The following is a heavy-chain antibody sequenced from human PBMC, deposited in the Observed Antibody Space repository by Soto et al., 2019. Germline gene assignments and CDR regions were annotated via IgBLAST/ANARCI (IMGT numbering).Heavy chain of an antibody. V-gene: IGHV4-39*01. D-gene: IGHD6-6*01. CDR3: ARRSSSSLGSLFEP. J-gene: IGHJ5*02. CDR2: MYYTGNK. Sequence: EHLSLTCTVSGGSISSGGYYWDWVRQPPGKGLEWIGAMYYTGNKNYNPSLDSRVTMSVDTSKNQFSLKLGSVTPKDTAVYYCARRSSSSLGSLFEPWGRGILVTVSS. CDR1: GGSISSGGYY.